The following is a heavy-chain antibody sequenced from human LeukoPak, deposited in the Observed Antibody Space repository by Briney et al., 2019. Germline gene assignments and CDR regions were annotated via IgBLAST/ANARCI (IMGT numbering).Heavy chain of an antibody. J-gene: IGHJ4*02. D-gene: IGHD3-9*01. CDR2: INPNSGGT. V-gene: IGHV1-2*02. CDR3: ARVGTYYDTLTGYYSFDY. Sequence: ASVKVSCKASGYTFTGYYMHWVRQAPGQGLEWMGWINPNSGGTNYAQKFQGRVTMTRDTSISTAYMELSRLRSDDTAVYYCARVGTYYDTLTGYYSFDYWGQGTLVTVSS. CDR1: GYTFTGYY.